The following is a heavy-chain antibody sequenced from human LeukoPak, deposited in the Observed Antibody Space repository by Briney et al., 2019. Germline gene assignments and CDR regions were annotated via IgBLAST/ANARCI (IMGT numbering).Heavy chain of an antibody. CDR1: GFTFSSYW. Sequence: QPGGSLRLSCAASGFTFSSYWMHWVRQAPGKGLVWVSRINSDGSSTSYADSVKGRFTISRDNAKNTLYLQMNSLRAEDTAVYYCARVGYNWNYLGLDWFDPRGQGTLVTVSS. V-gene: IGHV3-74*01. CDR2: INSDGSST. D-gene: IGHD1-7*01. J-gene: IGHJ5*02. CDR3: ARVGYNWNYLGLDWFDP.